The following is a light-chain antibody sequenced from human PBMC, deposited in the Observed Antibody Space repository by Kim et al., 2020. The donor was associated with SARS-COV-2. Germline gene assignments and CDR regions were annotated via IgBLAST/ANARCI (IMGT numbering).Light chain of an antibody. CDR3: CSYAGSYSWV. CDR1: SSDVGGYNY. CDR2: DVS. Sequence: QSALTQPRSVSGSPGQSVTISCTETSSDVGGYNYVSWYQQHPGKAPKLMIYDVSKRPSGVPDRFSGSKSGNTASLTISGLQAEDEADYYCCSYAGSYSWVFGGGTQLTVL. J-gene: IGLJ3*02. V-gene: IGLV2-11*01.